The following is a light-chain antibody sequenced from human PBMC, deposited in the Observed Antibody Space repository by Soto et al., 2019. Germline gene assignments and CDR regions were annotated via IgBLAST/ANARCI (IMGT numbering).Light chain of an antibody. CDR2: DAS. CDR1: QSISSW. CDR3: QQYNSYSRT. J-gene: IGKJ1*01. V-gene: IGKV1-5*01. Sequence: DIQMTQSPSTLCASVGDRVTITCRASQSISSWLAWYQQKPGKAPKLLIYDASSLESGVPSRFSGSGSGTEFTLTISSLQPDDFATYYCQQYNSYSRTFGQGTKVEIK.